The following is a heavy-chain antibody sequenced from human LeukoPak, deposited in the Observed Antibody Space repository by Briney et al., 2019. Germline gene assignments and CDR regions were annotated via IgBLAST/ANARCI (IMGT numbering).Heavy chain of an antibody. J-gene: IGHJ5*02. CDR2: IKQDGSDK. D-gene: IGHD2-2*01. CDR3: ARDDSTSCCHP. CDR1: GFTFSRNA. Sequence: GGSLRLSCAASGFTFSRNAMSWVRQAPGKGLEWVANIKQDGSDKYYVDSVKGRFTISRDNAKNSLYLQMNSLRAEDTAVYYCARDDSTSCCHPWGQGTLVTVSS. V-gene: IGHV3-7*01.